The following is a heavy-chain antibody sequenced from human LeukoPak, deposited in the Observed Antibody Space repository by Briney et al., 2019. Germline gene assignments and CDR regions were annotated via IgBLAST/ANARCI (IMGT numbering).Heavy chain of an antibody. CDR1: GFTVSNAN. CDR3: ARVPRGSYSFDY. D-gene: IGHD1-26*01. J-gene: IGHJ4*02. Sequence: GGSLRLSCAASGFTVSNANINWVRQAPGKGLEWVSAISGSGASTYYADSVKGRFTISRDNAMNTLYLQMNSLRAEDTAVYYCARVPRGSYSFDYWGQGTLVTVSS. V-gene: IGHV3-23*01. CDR2: ISGSGAST.